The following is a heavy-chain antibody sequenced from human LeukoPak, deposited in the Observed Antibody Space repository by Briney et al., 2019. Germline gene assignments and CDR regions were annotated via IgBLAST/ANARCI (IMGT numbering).Heavy chain of an antibody. D-gene: IGHD3-3*01. V-gene: IGHV3-33*08. CDR2: IWYDGSNK. Sequence: PGRSLRLSCAASGFTFSSYGMHWVRQAPGKGLEWVAVIWYDGSNKYYADSVKGRFTISRDNSKNTLYLQMNSLRAEDTAVYYCARVRSLRFLEWLYFDYWGQGTLVTVSS. CDR3: ARVRSLRFLEWLYFDY. J-gene: IGHJ4*02. CDR1: GFTFSSYG.